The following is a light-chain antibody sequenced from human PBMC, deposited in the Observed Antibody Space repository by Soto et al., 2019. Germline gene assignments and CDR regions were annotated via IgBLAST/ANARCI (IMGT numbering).Light chain of an antibody. CDR3: QQYGSSPET. Sequence: ENVLSQSPGTLSLSTGEGATLSCRASQSVSSNYLAWYQQKPGQAPRLLIYGASSRATGTPDRFSGSGSGTDFTLTISRLEPEDFAVYYCQQYGSSPETFGQGTKVDIK. CDR1: QSVSSNY. V-gene: IGKV3-20*01. J-gene: IGKJ1*01. CDR2: GAS.